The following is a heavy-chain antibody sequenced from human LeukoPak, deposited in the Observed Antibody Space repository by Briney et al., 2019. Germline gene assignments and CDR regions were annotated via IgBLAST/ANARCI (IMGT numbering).Heavy chain of an antibody. D-gene: IGHD3-3*01. J-gene: IGHJ5*02. Sequence: SETLSLTCTVSGGSISSSSYYWGWIRQPPGKGLEWIGSIYYSGSTYYNPSLKSRVTISVDTSKNQFSLKLSSVTAADTAVYYCARGNSRITIFGVESNWFDPWGQGTLVTVSS. V-gene: IGHV4-39*01. CDR1: GGSISSSSYY. CDR3: ARGNSRITIFGVESNWFDP. CDR2: IYYSGST.